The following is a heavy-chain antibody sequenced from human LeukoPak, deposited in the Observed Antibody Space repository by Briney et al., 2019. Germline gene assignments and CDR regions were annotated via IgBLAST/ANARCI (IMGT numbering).Heavy chain of an antibody. CDR2: ISTYDHDT. D-gene: IGHD2-15*01. CDR1: GYTFTNYG. V-gene: IGHV1-18*01. CDR3: VRDYFCSGGTCDDCFDP. J-gene: IGHJ5*02. Sequence: ASVKVSCKASGYTFTNYGISWVRQAPGQGLEWMAWISTYDHDTNYAQKFRGRVTMTTDTSTSTAYMELRSLGSDDAAVYYCVRDYFCSGGTCDDCFDPWGQGTLVTVSS.